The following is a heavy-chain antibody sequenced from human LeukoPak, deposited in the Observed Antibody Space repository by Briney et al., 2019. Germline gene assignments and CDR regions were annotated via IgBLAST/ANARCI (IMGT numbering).Heavy chain of an antibody. D-gene: IGHD6-6*01. CDR3: TRGLSIATRPAYYFDY. CDR1: GYTFTNYH. CDR2: MNPNNGDS. V-gene: IGHV1-8*03. Sequence: GASVKVSCKASGYTFTNYHINWVRQATGQGLEWMGWMNPNNGDSGYAQKFQGRVTITRDTSISTSYMELRSLRSDDTAVYYCTRGLSIATRPAYYFDYWGQGTLVTVSS. J-gene: IGHJ4*02.